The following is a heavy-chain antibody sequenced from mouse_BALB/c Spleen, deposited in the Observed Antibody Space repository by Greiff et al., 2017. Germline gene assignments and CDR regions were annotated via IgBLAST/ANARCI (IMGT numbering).Heavy chain of an antibody. D-gene: IGHD1-2*01. J-gene: IGHJ4*01. Sequence: EVKLLESGPGLVKPSQSLSLTCSVTGYSITSGYYWNWIRQFPGNKLEWMGYISYDGSNNYNPSLKNRISITRDTSKNQFFLKLNSVTTEDTATYYCARGPANYAMDYWGQGTSVTVSS. CDR2: ISYDGSN. CDR3: ARGPANYAMDY. CDR1: GYSITSGYY. V-gene: IGHV3-6*02.